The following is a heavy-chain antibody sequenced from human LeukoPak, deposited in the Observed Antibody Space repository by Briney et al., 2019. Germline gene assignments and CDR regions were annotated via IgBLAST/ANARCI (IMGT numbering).Heavy chain of an antibody. J-gene: IGHJ4*02. CDR1: GFTVSSNY. D-gene: IGHD3-10*01. CDR3: AREMDYGSGSRGY. V-gene: IGHV3-66*01. CDR2: IYSGGST. Sequence: GGSLRLSCVASGFTVSSNYMSWVRQAPGKGLEWVSVIYSGGSTYYADSVKGRFTISRDNSKNTLYLQMNSLRAEDTAVYYCAREMDYGSGSRGYWGQGTLVTVSS.